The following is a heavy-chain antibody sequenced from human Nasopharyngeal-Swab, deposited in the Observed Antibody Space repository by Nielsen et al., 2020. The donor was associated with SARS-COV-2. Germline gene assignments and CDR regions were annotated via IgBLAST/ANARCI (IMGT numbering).Heavy chain of an antibody. J-gene: IGHJ6*02. D-gene: IGHD6-6*01. CDR2: IIPIFGTA. Sequence: SVKVSCKASGGTFSSYAISWVRQAPGQGLEWMGGIIPIFGTANYARKFQGRVTITADESTSTAYMELSSLRSEDTAVYYCARRPYRSSSGDYYYGMDVWGQGTTVTVSS. V-gene: IGHV1-69*13. CDR1: GGTFSSYA. CDR3: ARRPYRSSSGDYYYGMDV.